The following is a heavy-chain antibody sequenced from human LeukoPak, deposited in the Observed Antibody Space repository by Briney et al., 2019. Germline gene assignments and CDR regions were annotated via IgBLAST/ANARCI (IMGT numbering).Heavy chain of an antibody. CDR2: IIPIFGTA. D-gene: IGHD5-18*01. V-gene: IGHV1-69*06. J-gene: IGHJ6*04. CDR1: GGTFSSYA. Sequence: ASVKVSCKASGGTFSSYAISWVRQAPGQGLEWMGGIIPIFGTANYAQKFQGRVTITADKSTSTAYMELSSLRSEDTAVYYCARSRVDTAMVTSATYYYYYGMDVWGKGPRSPSPQ. CDR3: ARSRVDTAMVTSATYYYYYGMDV.